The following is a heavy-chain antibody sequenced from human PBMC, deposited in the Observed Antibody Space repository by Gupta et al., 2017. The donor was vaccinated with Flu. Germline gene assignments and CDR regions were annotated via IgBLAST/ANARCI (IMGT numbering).Heavy chain of an antibody. CDR1: GFTFSSYG. D-gene: IGHD4-17*01. CDR2: ISTSGTTT. J-gene: IGHJ4*02. V-gene: IGHV3-23*01. CDR3: AKGGSTVATRYFDY. Sequence: EVQLLESGGGLVQPGGSLRLSCTASGFTFSSYGMNWVRQAPGKGLEWVSTISTSGTTTYYADSVKGRFTISRDNSRDTLYLQMNSLRADDTAVYYCAKGGSTVATRYFDYWGQGTLVTVSA.